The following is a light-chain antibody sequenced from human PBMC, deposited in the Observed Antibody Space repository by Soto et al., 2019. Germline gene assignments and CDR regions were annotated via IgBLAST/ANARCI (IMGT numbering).Light chain of an antibody. J-gene: IGKJ1*01. Sequence: DIQMTLSPSTLSGSVGDRVTITCRASQTISSWLAWYQQKPGKAPKLLIYNASSLESGVPSRFSGSGSGTEFTLTISSLQPDDFATYYCQQYHTYSRTFGQGTKVDIK. V-gene: IGKV1-5*01. CDR3: QQYHTYSRT. CDR1: QTISSW. CDR2: NAS.